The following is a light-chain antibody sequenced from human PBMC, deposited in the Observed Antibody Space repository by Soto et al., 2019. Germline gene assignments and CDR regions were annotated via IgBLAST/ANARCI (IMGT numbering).Light chain of an antibody. CDR3: SSYTSISTLEV. CDR2: EVS. CDR1: SSDVGGYKY. V-gene: IGLV2-14*01. Sequence: QSALTQPASVSGSHGQSITISCTGTSSDVGGYKYVSWYQQHPGKSPQLMIYEVSNRPSGVSNRFSGSKSGNTASLTISGLQAEDEADYYCSSYTSISTLEVFGGGTKLTVL. J-gene: IGLJ3*02.